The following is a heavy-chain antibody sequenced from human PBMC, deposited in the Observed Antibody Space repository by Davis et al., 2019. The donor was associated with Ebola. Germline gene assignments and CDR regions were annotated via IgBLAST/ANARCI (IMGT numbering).Heavy chain of an antibody. CDR2: ISHTGDT. V-gene: IGHV4-34*01. Sequence: SETLSLTCAVYSGSFSGYYWRWIRQSPGKGLEWIGEISHTGDTNYNPSLKSRVTISVDTSNNQFSLKLSSVTAADTAVYYCARERPGAAADNYSYYYGMDVWGQGTTVTVSS. CDR1: SGSFSGYY. CDR3: ARERPGAAADNYSYYYGMDV. D-gene: IGHD6-13*01. J-gene: IGHJ6*02.